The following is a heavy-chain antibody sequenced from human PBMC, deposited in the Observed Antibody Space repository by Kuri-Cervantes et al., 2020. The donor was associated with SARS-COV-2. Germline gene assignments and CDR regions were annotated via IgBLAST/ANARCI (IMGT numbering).Heavy chain of an antibody. CDR2: IIPIFGTA. V-gene: IGHV1-69*13. Sequence: PVKVSCKASGGTFSSYAISWVRQAPGQGLEWMGRIIPIFGTANYAQKFQGRVTITADESTSTAYMELSSLRSEDTAVYYCARGGSLVVPAANHWFDPWGQGTLVTVSS. CDR1: GGTFSSYA. CDR3: ARGGSLVVPAANHWFDP. D-gene: IGHD2-2*01. J-gene: IGHJ5*02.